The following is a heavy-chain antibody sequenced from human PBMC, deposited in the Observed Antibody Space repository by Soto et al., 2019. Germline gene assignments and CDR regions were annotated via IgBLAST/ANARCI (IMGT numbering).Heavy chain of an antibody. V-gene: IGHV3-23*01. Sequence: PGGSLRLSCAASGFTFKAYAMGWVRQAPGKGLEWVSSITATDGNTYYADSVRGRFTISRDNSRNSLFLQMNGLRPEDSALYFCAKDEGTSSTVFDYWGQGTLVTVSS. CDR3: AKDEGTSSTVFDY. CDR2: ITATDGNT. D-gene: IGHD4-4*01. CDR1: GFTFKAYA. J-gene: IGHJ4*02.